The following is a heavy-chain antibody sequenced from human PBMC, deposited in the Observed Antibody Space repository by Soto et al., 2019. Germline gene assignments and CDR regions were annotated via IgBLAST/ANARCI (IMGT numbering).Heavy chain of an antibody. V-gene: IGHV4-59*08. J-gene: IGHJ4*02. CDR3: ARHTLDDYYDSSGYYYYFDY. Sequence: PSETLSLTCTVSGGSISSYYWSWIRQPPGKGLEWIGYIYYSGSTNYNPSLKSRVTISVDTSKNQFSLKLSSVTAADTAVYYCARHTLDDYYDSSGYYYYFDYWGQGTLVTVSS. CDR1: GGSISSYY. CDR2: IYYSGST. D-gene: IGHD3-22*01.